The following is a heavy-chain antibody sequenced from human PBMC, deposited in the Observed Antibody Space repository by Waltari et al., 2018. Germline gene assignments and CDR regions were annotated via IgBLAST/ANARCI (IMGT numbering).Heavy chain of an antibody. Sequence: QVRLEQWGAGLLKPSETLSLTCAVYVWSLNNRYWSWIRQSPGKGLEWLGEISHSGRTHYNPSLKSRVIISVDTSKSQFSLILTSVNAADTAVYYCARGGSTPMIIAYWGQGTQVTVSS. CDR3: ARGGSTPMIIAY. V-gene: IGHV4-34*02. D-gene: IGHD3-16*01. CDR1: VWSLNNRY. CDR2: ISHSGRT. J-gene: IGHJ4*02.